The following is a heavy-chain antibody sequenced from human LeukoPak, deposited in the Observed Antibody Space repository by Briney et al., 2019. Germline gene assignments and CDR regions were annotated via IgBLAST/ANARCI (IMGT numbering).Heavy chain of an antibody. V-gene: IGHV3-48*04. J-gene: IGHJ6*03. Sequence: LAGGSLRLSCAASGFTFSSYWMSWIRQAPGKGLEWVSYISSSGSTIYYADSVKGRFTISRDNAKNSLYLQMNSLRAEDTAVYYCARLGDSGSYSFYYYYMDVWGKGTTVTVSS. D-gene: IGHD1-26*01. CDR2: ISSSGSTI. CDR1: GFTFSSYW. CDR3: ARLGDSGSYSFYYYYMDV.